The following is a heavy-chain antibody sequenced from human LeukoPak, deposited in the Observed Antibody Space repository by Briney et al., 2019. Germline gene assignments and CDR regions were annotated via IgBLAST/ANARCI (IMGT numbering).Heavy chain of an antibody. V-gene: IGHV3-11*01. D-gene: IGHD6-13*01. J-gene: IGHJ4*02. CDR2: ISSSGSTI. Sequence: PGGSLRLSCVASGFTFSDYYMSWIRQAPGKGLEWVSYISSSGSTIYYADSVKGRFTISRDNATNSLYLQMNSLRAEDTAVYYCARIGASSWYEDYWGQGTLVTVSS. CDR1: GFTFSDYY. CDR3: ARIGASSWYEDY.